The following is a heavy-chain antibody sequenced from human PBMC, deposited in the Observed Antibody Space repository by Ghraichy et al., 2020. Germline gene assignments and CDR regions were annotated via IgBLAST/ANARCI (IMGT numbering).Heavy chain of an antibody. J-gene: IGHJ4*02. CDR3: ARDYGGNTPRWFDY. Sequence: GGSLRLSCAASGFTFSSYSMNWVRQASGKGLEWVSYISSSSSTIYYADSVKGRFTISRDNAKNSLYLQMNSLRDEATAVYYCARDYGGNTPRWFDYWGQGTLVTVSS. CDR1: GFTFSSYS. CDR2: ISSSSSTI. D-gene: IGHD4-23*01. V-gene: IGHV3-48*02.